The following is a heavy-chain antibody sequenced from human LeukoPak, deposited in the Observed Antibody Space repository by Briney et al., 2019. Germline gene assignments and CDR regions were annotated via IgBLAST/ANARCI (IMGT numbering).Heavy chain of an antibody. Sequence: GGSLRLSCAASGFTFSSYAMHWVRQAPGKGLEGGAVISYDGSNKYYADSVKGRFTISRDNSKNTLYLQMNSLRAEDTAVYYCARDGLGYSSGWYYFDYWGQGTLVTVSS. V-gene: IGHV3-30*04. CDR1: GFTFSSYA. J-gene: IGHJ4*02. CDR2: ISYDGSNK. D-gene: IGHD6-19*01. CDR3: ARDGLGYSSGWYYFDY.